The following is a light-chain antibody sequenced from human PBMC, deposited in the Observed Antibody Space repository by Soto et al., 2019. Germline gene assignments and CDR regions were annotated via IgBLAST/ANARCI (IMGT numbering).Light chain of an antibody. V-gene: IGKV3-11*01. Sequence: EIVLTQSPATLSLSPGERATLSCRASQSVSSYLAWYQQKPGQAPRLLIYDASNRATGIPARFSGSGSGTDFTLTISSLEPEDFATYFCKQSSTFPLTFGGGTKVEIK. CDR1: QSVSSY. CDR3: KQSSTFPLT. CDR2: DAS. J-gene: IGKJ4*01.